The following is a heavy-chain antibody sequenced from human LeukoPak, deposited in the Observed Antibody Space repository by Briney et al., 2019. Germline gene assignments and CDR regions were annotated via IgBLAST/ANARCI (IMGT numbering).Heavy chain of an antibody. CDR1: GFTFSNYW. CDR2: INEGGSVT. V-gene: IGHV3-74*01. D-gene: IGHD4-17*01. Sequence: GALRLSCAASGFTFSNYWMHWVRQAPGKGLVWVSRINEGGSVTDYADSVKGRFTISRDNAKNTLYLEMNSLRAEDTAVYYCARANDYGDHGPFDYWGQGTLVTVSS. CDR3: ARANDYGDHGPFDY. J-gene: IGHJ4*02.